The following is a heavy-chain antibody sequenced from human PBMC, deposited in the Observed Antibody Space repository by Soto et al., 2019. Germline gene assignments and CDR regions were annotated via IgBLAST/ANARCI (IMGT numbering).Heavy chain of an antibody. CDR3: AKSLVTLPLYYYYGMDV. CDR1: GFTFSGYG. CDR2: ISYDGSNK. V-gene: IGHV3-30*18. D-gene: IGHD3-9*01. J-gene: IGHJ6*02. Sequence: GGSLSLSSAASGFTFSGYGMHWVRQAPGKGLEWVAVISYDGSNKYYADSVKGRFTISRDNSKNTLYLQMNSLRAEDTAVYYCAKSLVTLPLYYYYGMDVWGQGTTVTVSS.